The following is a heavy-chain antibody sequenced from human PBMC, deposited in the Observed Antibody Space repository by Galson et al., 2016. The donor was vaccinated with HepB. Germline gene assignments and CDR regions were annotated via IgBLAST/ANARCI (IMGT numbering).Heavy chain of an antibody. D-gene: IGHD6-25*01. Sequence: SLRLSCAASEFTFSSQAMYWVRQAPGKGLEWVAVISYDESNKYYIDSVKGRFTVSRDSSKYTLYLQMDSLRIEDTAVYYCAASPAATYAPEGYALDFWGQGTQVTVSS. J-gene: IGHJ4*02. CDR1: EFTFSSQA. CDR2: ISYDESNK. V-gene: IGHV3-30*04. CDR3: AASPAATYAPEGYALDF.